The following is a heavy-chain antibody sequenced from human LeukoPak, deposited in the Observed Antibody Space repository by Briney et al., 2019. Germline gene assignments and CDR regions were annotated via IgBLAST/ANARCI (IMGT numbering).Heavy chain of an antibody. Sequence: SQTLSLTCAISGDSVSSNSAAWNWVRQSPSRGLEWLGRTYYRSKWYNDFAVSVKSRITINPDTSKNQFSLQLNSVTPEDTAVYYCARTQIGRGGSCSFDYWGQGTLVTVSS. D-gene: IGHD2-15*01. J-gene: IGHJ4*02. CDR3: ARTQIGRGGSCSFDY. CDR1: GDSVSSNSAA. V-gene: IGHV6-1*01. CDR2: TYYRSKWYN.